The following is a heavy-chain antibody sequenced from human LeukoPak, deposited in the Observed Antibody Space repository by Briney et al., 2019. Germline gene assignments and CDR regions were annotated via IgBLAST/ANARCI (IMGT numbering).Heavy chain of an antibody. V-gene: IGHV3-23*01. Sequence: GGSLRLSCAASGFTFSSYAMSWVRQAPGKGLEWVSAISGSGGSTYYADSVKGRFTISRDNSKNTLYLQMNNLRAEDTAVYYCAKVSGYSSSWYGSYFDYWGQGTLVTVSS. CDR1: GFTFSSYA. J-gene: IGHJ4*02. CDR3: AKVSGYSSSWYGSYFDY. CDR2: ISGSGGST. D-gene: IGHD6-13*01.